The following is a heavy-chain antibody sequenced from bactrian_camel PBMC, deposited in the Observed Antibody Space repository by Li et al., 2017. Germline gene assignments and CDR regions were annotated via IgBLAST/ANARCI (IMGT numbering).Heavy chain of an antibody. CDR1: TFSFNTCG. CDR2: IAPDGST. Sequence: HVQLVESGGGLVQPGGSLRLSCTAPTFSFNTCGMDWYRQAAGKEREWVSSIAPDGSTTYADSVKGRFTISRDNAKNTLYLQMNSLKTEDTAVYFCAAELDGGAYYRADYGYWGQATQVTV. D-gene: IGHD2*01. V-gene: IGHV3S53*01. CDR3: AAELDGGAYYRADYGY. J-gene: IGHJ6*01.